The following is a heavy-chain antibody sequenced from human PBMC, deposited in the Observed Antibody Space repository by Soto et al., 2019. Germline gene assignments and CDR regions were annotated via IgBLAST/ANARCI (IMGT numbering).Heavy chain of an antibody. V-gene: IGHV3-53*01. CDR3: ARELESSGYILRY. CDR1: GFTVSSKY. D-gene: IGHD3-22*01. Sequence: PGGSLRLSCVVSGFTVSSKYMSWVRQAPGKGLEWVSVLYSGGSTYYADSVKGRFTISRDNSKNTLYLQMNSLRAEDTAIYFCARELESSGYILRYWGRGTLVTVSS. CDR2: LYSGGST. J-gene: IGHJ4*02.